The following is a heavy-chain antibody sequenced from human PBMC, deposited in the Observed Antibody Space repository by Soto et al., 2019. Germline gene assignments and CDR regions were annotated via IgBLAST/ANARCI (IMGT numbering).Heavy chain of an antibody. CDR3: ATMRRGRPDDY. D-gene: IGHD2-2*01. J-gene: IGHJ4*02. Sequence: EAQLVESGGGLVQPGGSLRLSCAASGFAFTTYWMGWVRQAPGRGLECLANIAQDGSQTYYVDSVKGRFTISRDNAKNSVYLQMTSLRAEDTAVYYCATMRRGRPDDYWGLGTLVTVSS. V-gene: IGHV3-7*01. CDR2: IAQDGSQT. CDR1: GFAFTTYW.